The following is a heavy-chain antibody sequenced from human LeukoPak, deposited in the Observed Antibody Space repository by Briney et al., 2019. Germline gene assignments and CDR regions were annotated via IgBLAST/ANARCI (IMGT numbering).Heavy chain of an antibody. Sequence: GGSLRLSCAASGFTFSSYSMNWVRQAPGKGLEWVSSISGSSSYIYYADSVKGRFTISRDNAKNSLYLQMNSLRAEDTAVYYCARCGRQQLVYYYYYYMDVWGKGTTVTVSS. CDR1: GFTFSSYS. CDR3: ARCGRQQLVYYYYYYMDV. V-gene: IGHV3-21*01. D-gene: IGHD6-13*01. CDR2: ISGSSSYI. J-gene: IGHJ6*03.